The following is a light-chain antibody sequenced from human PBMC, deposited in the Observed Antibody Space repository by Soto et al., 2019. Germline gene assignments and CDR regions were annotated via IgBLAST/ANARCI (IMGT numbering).Light chain of an antibody. CDR1: QSVGNS. CDR2: GAS. CDR3: QLYNNWPYT. Sequence: EIVMTQSPATLSVSPGERATLSCRASQSVGNSLAWYQQKPGQAPRLLIYGASTRATGISDKFSGSGSGTEFTPTISSLQSEDFAIYYCQLYNNWPYTFGQGTKLEIK. J-gene: IGKJ2*01. V-gene: IGKV3-15*01.